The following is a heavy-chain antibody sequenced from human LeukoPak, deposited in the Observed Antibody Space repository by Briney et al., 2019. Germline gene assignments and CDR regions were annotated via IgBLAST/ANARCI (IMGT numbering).Heavy chain of an antibody. CDR1: GFTFSSYA. D-gene: IGHD4-17*01. CDR3: ARDFDGDYSYYYYGMDV. CDR2: ISYGGSNK. Sequence: GGSLRLSCAASGFTFSSYAMHWVRQAPGKGLEWVAAISYGGSNKYYADSVKGRFTISRDNSKNTLYLQMNSLRAEDTAVYYCARDFDGDYSYYYYGMDVWGQGTTVTVSS. J-gene: IGHJ6*02. V-gene: IGHV3-30-3*01.